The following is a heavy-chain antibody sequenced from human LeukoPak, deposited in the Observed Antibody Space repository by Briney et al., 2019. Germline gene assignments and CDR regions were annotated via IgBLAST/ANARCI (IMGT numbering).Heavy chain of an antibody. CDR1: GYTFTSYG. D-gene: IGHD4-23*01. J-gene: IGHJ4*02. CDR2: MNPNSGRT. CDR3: ARETPSRYFDY. Sequence: ASVKVSCKASGYTFTSYGISWVRQATGQGLEWMGWMNPNSGRTGYAQKFQGRVTITRNTSISTAYMELSSLRSEDTAVYFCARETPSRYFDYWGQGTPVTVSS. V-gene: IGHV1-8*03.